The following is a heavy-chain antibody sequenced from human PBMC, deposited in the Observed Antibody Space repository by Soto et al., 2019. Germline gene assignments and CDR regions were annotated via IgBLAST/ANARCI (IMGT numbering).Heavy chain of an antibody. V-gene: IGHV4-30-2*01. CDR2: IYHSGST. J-gene: IGHJ3*02. CDR1: GGSISSGGYS. D-gene: IGHD6-25*01. Sequence: QLQLQESGSGLVKPSQTLSLTCAVSGGSISSGGYSWSWIRQPPGKGLEWIGYIYHSGSTYYNPHLRSRVTISVDRSETQFSRKLSSVTAEDTAVYYCARVEAGAFDIWGQGTMVTVSS. CDR3: ARVEAGAFDI.